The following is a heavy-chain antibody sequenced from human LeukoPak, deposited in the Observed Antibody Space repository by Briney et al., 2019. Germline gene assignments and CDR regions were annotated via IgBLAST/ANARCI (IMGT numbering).Heavy chain of an antibody. CDR3: ARDTDTAMVTAGGWFDP. V-gene: IGHV3-30-3*01. CDR2: ISYDGSNK. Sequence: GGSLRLSCAASGFTFSSYAMHWVRQAPGKGLEWVAVISYDGSNKYYADSVKGRLTISRDNSKNTLYLQMNSLRAEDTAVYYCARDTDTAMVTAGGWFDPWGQGTLVTVSS. CDR1: GFTFSSYA. J-gene: IGHJ5*02. D-gene: IGHD5-18*01.